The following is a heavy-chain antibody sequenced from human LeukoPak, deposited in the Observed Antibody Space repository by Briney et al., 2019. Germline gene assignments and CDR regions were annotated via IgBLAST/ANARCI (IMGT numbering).Heavy chain of an antibody. CDR3: ARATRLRSWFDP. CDR1: GFTFSSYT. CDR2: ISNSSSYI. D-gene: IGHD4-17*01. Sequence: GGSLRLSCAASGFTFSSYTINWVRQAPGKGLEWVSSISNSSSYIYYADSVKGRFTISRDNAKNSLYLQMNSLRAEDTAVYYCARATRLRSWFDPWGQGTLVTVSS. J-gene: IGHJ5*02. V-gene: IGHV3-21*04.